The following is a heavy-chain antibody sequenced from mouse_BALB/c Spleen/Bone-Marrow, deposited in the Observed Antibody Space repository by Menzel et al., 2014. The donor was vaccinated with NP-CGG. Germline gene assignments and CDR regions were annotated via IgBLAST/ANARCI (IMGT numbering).Heavy chain of an antibody. CDR3: VRNGLRSRGAMDY. Sequence: QVQLKQSGPGLVQPAQSLSITCTVSGFSLXSYAIHWVRQSPGKGLEWLGVMWIGGSTDYNAAFISRLNITKDNSKSQVFFKMNSLQTNDTAIYYCVRNGLRSRGAMDYWGQGTSVTVSS. J-gene: IGHJ4*01. V-gene: IGHV2-2*02. CDR1: GFSLXSYA. CDR2: MWIGGST.